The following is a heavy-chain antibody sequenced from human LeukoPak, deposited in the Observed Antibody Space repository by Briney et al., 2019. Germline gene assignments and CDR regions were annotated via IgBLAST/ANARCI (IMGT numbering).Heavy chain of an antibody. J-gene: IGHJ4*02. CDR3: ARVVAGGSGSYLFDY. V-gene: IGHV4-59*01. CDR1: GFTFSSYA. Sequence: GSLRLSCAASGFTFSSYAMSWVRQAPGKGLEWIGYIYYSGSTNYNPSLKSRVTISVDTSKNQFSLKLSSVTAADTAVYYCARVVAGGSGSYLFDYWGQGTLVTVSS. CDR2: IYYSGST. D-gene: IGHD3-10*01.